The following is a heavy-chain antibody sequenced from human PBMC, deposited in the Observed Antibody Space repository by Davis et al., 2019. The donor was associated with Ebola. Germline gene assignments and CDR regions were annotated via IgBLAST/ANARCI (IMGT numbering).Heavy chain of an antibody. CDR2: ISSNGGST. CDR3: VKDLLTQFRDAFDI. CDR1: GFTFSSYW. Sequence: GESLKISCAASGFTFSSYWMSWVRQAPGKGLEYVSAISSNGGSTYYADSVKGRFTISRDNSKNTLYLQMSSLRAEDTAVYYCVKDLLTQFRDAFDIWGQGTMVTVSS. D-gene: IGHD2-21*02. V-gene: IGHV3-64D*06. J-gene: IGHJ3*02.